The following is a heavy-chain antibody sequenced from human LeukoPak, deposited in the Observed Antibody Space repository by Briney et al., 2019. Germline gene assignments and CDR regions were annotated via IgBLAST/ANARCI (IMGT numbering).Heavy chain of an antibody. V-gene: IGHV1-2*02. J-gene: IGHJ4*02. CDR3: ARVDSSGYYVLLFDY. CDR1: GYTFTYYY. D-gene: IGHD6-19*01. CDR2: INRKSGGT. Sequence: ASVKVSFKASGYTFTYYYVHWVRQAPRQGPEWMGWINRKSGGTLYALEFQGRVTMTTDTSISKDYMELTRLETDDTAVYYCARVDSSGYYVLLFDYWGQGTLVTVSS.